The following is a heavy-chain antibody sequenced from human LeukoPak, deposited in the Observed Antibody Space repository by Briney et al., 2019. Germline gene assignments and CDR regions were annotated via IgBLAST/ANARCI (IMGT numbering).Heavy chain of an antibody. Sequence: GGPLRLSCAASGFTFDNYFMTWVRQAPGKGLEWDSTISGGGNSTYYSDSVKGRFTISRDNSKNTLYLKMNSLRADDTAVYYCAKDSDYGDYVGQPPPFDYWGQGTLVTVSS. V-gene: IGHV3-23*01. CDR1: GFTFDNYF. J-gene: IGHJ4*02. CDR2: ISGGGNST. D-gene: IGHD4-17*01. CDR3: AKDSDYGDYVGQPPPFDY.